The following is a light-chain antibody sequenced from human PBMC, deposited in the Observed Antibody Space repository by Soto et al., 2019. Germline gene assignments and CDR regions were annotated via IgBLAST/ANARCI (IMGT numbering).Light chain of an antibody. CDR2: DAS. Sequence: DIQMTQSPSTLSASVGDRVTVTCRASQSINTWLAWYQQKPGKAPKLLIYDASSLQSGVPSRFTGRGSGTEFTLTISSLQPDDFAVYYCLYYNNWPLTFGGGTKVDIK. J-gene: IGKJ4*01. CDR1: QSINTW. V-gene: IGKV1-5*01. CDR3: LYYNNWPLT.